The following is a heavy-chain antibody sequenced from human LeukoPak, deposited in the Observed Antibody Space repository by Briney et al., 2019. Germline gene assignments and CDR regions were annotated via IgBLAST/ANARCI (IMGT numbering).Heavy chain of an antibody. V-gene: IGHV1-69*05. CDR1: GGTFSSYA. D-gene: IGHD3-22*01. CDR2: IIPIFGTA. Sequence: ASVKVSCKASGGTFSSYAISWERQAPGQGLEWMGRIIPIFGTANYAQKFQGRVTITTDESTSTAYMELSSLRSEDTAVYYCARDKVRVSWFDPWGQGTLVTVSS. J-gene: IGHJ5*02. CDR3: ARDKVRVSWFDP.